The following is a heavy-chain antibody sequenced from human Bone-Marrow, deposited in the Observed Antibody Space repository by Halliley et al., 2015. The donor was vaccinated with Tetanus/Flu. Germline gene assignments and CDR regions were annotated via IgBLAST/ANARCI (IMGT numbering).Heavy chain of an antibody. D-gene: IGHD6-19*01. CDR2: VYSDGST. V-gene: IGHV4-61*03. CDR3: ARDRGRVAVAGFDY. J-gene: IGHJ4*02. Sequence: ECIGYVYSDGSTNYNPSPKSRVSMSVAPSKKHFSLNLRSVPAADTAVYFCARDRGRVAVAGFDYWGQGMLVTVSS.